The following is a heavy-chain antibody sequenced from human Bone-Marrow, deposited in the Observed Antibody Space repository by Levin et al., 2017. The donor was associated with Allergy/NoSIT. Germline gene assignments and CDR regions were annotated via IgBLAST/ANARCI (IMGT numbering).Heavy chain of an antibody. Sequence: SETLSLTCSVSGGSISSYYWSWIRQPPGKGLEWIAYIDKSGTTNYNPSLNSRVTISVDTPKNQLSLRLTSVTAADTAVYYCARNTQPPATWRAGFDPWGQGTLVTVSS. D-gene: IGHD2-15*01. CDR1: GGSISSYY. J-gene: IGHJ5*02. V-gene: IGHV4-59*08. CDR2: IDKSGTT. CDR3: ARNTQPPATWRAGFDP.